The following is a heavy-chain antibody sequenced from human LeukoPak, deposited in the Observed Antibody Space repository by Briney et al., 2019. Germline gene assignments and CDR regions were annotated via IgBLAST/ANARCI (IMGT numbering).Heavy chain of an antibody. D-gene: IGHD5-12*01. Sequence: GGSLRLSCAASGFTFHHYSMHWVRHPPGKGLEWVSLISWDGGITYYADSVRGRFTISRDNSKNSLSLEMNSLRTEDTALYYCAKDSNTGGYSFGSWGQGTLVTVTS. CDR1: GFTFHHYS. V-gene: IGHV3-43*01. CDR3: AKDSNTGGYSFGS. CDR2: ISWDGGIT. J-gene: IGHJ4*02.